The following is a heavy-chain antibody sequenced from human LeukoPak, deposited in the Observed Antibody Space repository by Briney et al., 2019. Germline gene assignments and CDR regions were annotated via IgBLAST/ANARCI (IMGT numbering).Heavy chain of an antibody. CDR3: AKDLQWLVPYFDY. CDR2: ISGSGGST. CDR1: GVTVSTNY. J-gene: IGHJ4*02. Sequence: GGSLRLSCAVSGVTVSTNYMGWVRQAPGKGLEWVSAISGSGGSTYYADSVKGRFTISRDNSKNTLYLQMNSLRAEDTAVYYCAKDLQWLVPYFDYWGQGTLVTVSS. D-gene: IGHD6-19*01. V-gene: IGHV3-23*01.